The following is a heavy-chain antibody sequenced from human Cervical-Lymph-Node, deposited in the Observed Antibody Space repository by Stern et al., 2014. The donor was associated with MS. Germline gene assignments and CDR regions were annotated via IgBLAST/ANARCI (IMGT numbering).Heavy chain of an antibody. J-gene: IGHJ6*02. CDR3: AREGKSSSRYAALYYYGMDV. D-gene: IGHD6-19*01. CDR2: IWYDGSNE. Sequence: VQLVESGGGVVQPGRSLRLSCAASGFTFSSYGMHWVRQAPGKGLEWVAVIWYDGSNEYYADSAKGRFTISRDNPRNTLFLQMNSLRADDTAVYFCAREGKSSSRYAALYYYGMDVWGQGTTVTVSS. CDR1: GFTFSSYG. V-gene: IGHV3-33*02.